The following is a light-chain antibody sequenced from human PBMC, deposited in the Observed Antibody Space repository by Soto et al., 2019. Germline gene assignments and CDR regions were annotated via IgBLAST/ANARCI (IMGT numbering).Light chain of an antibody. V-gene: IGKV1-5*01. J-gene: IGKJ4*01. CDR1: QTINTW. Sequence: DIQMTQSPSTLSASVGERVTITCRASQTINTWLAWYQHKPGKAPKLLIYDASTLQTGVPSRFSGYSSGTEFTLTISCLQPDDLATYFCQQYHSFSPEGLTFGGGTKVEL. CDR3: QQYHSFSPEGLT. CDR2: DAS.